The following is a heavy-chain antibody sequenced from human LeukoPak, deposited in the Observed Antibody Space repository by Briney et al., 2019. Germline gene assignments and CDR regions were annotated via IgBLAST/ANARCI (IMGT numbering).Heavy chain of an antibody. CDR1: GGTFSSYA. J-gene: IGHJ5*02. D-gene: IGHD4-17*01. V-gene: IGHV1-69*04. Sequence: ASVKVSCKASGGTFSSYAISWVRQAPGQGLEWMGRIIPILDIANYPQRFQGRVTITADKSTNTAYMELSSLRSEDTAMYYCAREFSTTAQITPWFDPWGQGTLVTVSS. CDR2: IIPILDIA. CDR3: AREFSTTAQITPWFDP.